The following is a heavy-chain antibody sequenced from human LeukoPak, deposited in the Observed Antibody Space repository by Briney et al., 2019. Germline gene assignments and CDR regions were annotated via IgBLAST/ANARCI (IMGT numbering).Heavy chain of an antibody. D-gene: IGHD7-27*01. Sequence: GGSLRLSCAASGFTFSNHGMNWVRQAPGKGLEWLSGVSPPGGGTYYADSVKGRFTISRDDSKNTLSLQMNSLRVEDTAVYYCARDLAWGAFAYGGQETRVTVSS. V-gene: IGHV3-23*01. CDR3: ARDLAWGAFAY. J-gene: IGHJ4*02. CDR1: GFTFSNHG. CDR2: VSPPGGGT.